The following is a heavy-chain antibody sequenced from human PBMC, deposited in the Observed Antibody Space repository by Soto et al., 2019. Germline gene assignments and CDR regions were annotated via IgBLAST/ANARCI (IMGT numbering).Heavy chain of an antibody. CDR1: GYSITAGGYY. CDR3: ARLYSSGSGWFHP. Sequence: SETLSLTCFVSGYSITAGGYYWSWIRHHPGKGLEWIGSFYSSGSIIYNPSLRIRVSISGDKSSNQFSMSLTSVTAAAPARYYCARLYSSGSGWFHPWGQGTLVTVSS. CDR2: FYSSGSI. V-gene: IGHV4-31*03. J-gene: IGHJ5*02. D-gene: IGHD6-19*01.